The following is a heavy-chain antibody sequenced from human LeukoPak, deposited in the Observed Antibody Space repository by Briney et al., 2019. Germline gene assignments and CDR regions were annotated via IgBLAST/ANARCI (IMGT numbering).Heavy chain of an antibody. D-gene: IGHD6-6*01. CDR3: ASLAFSSPPSSDY. CDR1: GYTFTGYY. V-gene: IGHV1-2*02. J-gene: IGHJ4*02. CDR2: INPNSGGT. Sequence: ASVKVSCKASGYTFTGYYMHWVRQAPGQGLEWMGWINPNSGGTNYAQKFQGRVTMTRDTSISTAYMELSRLRSDDTAVYYCASLAFSSPPSSDYWGQGTLVTVSS.